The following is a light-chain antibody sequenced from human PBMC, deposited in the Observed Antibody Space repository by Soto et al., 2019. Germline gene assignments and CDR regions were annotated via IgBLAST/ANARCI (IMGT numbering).Light chain of an antibody. J-gene: IGLJ1*01. CDR3: NSYRSMSTYV. V-gene: IGLV2-14*03. Sequence: QSALTQPASVSGSPGQSITISCTGTGRDIGGYNFVSWYQQHPGKAPKVLIYDVKNRPSGVANRCSGSKSGSTASLTISGLQAEDEADYYCNSYRSMSTYVFGTGTKVTVL. CDR2: DVK. CDR1: GRDIGGYNF.